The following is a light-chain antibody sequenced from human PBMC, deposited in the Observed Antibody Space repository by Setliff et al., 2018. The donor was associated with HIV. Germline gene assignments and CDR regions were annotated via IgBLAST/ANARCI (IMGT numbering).Light chain of an antibody. CDR1: SGSVASNF. Sequence: NFMLTPPHSVSESPGKTVTIACTRSSGSVASNFVQWYQQRPGSSPTTVIYEDNQRPSGVPDRFAGSLDSSSNSASLTISGLKTEDEADYYCQSYDSDIVIFGGGTKVTVL. CDR3: QSYDSDIVI. V-gene: IGLV6-57*01. CDR2: EDN. J-gene: IGLJ2*01.